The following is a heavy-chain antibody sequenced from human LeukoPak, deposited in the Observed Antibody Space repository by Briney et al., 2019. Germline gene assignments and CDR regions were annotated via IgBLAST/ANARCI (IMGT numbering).Heavy chain of an antibody. CDR1: GFTVSSNY. Sequence: GGSLRLSCAASGFTVSSNYMSWVRQAPGKGLEWVSVIYSGGSTYYADSVKGRFTISRDNSKNTLYLQMNSLRAEDTAVYYCARHAHIVAATGSFDFWGQGTLVTVSS. CDR2: IYSGGST. D-gene: IGHD1-26*01. J-gene: IGHJ4*02. V-gene: IGHV3-66*04. CDR3: ARHAHIVAATGSFDF.